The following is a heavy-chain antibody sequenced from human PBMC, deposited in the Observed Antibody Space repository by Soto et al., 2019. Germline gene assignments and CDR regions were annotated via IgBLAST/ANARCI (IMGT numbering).Heavy chain of an antibody. Sequence: PSETLSLTCTVSGGSISSGDYYWSWIRQPPGKGLEWIGYIYYSGSTYYNPSLKSRVTISVDTSKNQFSLKLSSVTAADTAVYYCAGNYDVLTGRGDLDVWGQGTTVTVSS. CDR2: IYYSGST. CDR3: AGNYDVLTGRGDLDV. V-gene: IGHV4-30-4*01. D-gene: IGHD3-9*01. CDR1: GGSISSGDYY. J-gene: IGHJ6*02.